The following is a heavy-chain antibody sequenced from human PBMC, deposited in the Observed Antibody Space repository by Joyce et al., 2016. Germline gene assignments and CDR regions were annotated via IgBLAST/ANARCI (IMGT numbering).Heavy chain of an antibody. Sequence: EVQVAEYGGGLVKPGGSLRLSCAASGFTFNVAWMTWVRQAQGKGLEWVGRSKSKTSGETTEYAAPVKGRFTISRDDSKKTVSLQMNGLRTEDTAVYFCAADVAEVGFGELDHWGQGTLVTVSS. CDR3: AADVAEVGFGELDH. CDR1: GFTFNVAW. V-gene: IGHV3-15*01. J-gene: IGHJ4*02. D-gene: IGHD3-10*01. CDR2: SKSKTSGETT.